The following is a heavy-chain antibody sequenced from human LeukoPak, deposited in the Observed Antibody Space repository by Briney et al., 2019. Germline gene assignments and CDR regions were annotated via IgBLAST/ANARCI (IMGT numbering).Heavy chain of an antibody. CDR3: AHRRLGFAV. J-gene: IGHJ6*04. Sequence: SGPTLVKPTHTLTLTSTFSGFSLSTSGVGVGWIRQPPGKALEWLALIYWDDDKRYSPSLKSRLTITKDTSKNQVVLTMTNIDPVDAATYYCAHRRLGFAVWGKGTTVTVSS. CDR1: GFSLSTSGVG. V-gene: IGHV2-5*02. D-gene: IGHD3-16*01. CDR2: IYWDDDK.